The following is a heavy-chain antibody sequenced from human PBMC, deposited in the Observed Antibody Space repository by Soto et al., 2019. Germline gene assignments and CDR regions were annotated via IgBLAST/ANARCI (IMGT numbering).Heavy chain of an antibody. CDR1: DDSNSSGGYY. CDR2: IYHTGST. CDR3: ARAGAITHPFDH. V-gene: IGHV4-30-2*01. Sequence: TSETLSLTCAASDDSNSSGGYYRNWISQPPGKGLEWIASIYHTGSTYYNPALKSRVTISLDRSKNQYSLNLISVTAADTAVYYCARAGAITHPFDHCGRGALVTVSS. D-gene: IGHD3-10*01. J-gene: IGHJ4*02.